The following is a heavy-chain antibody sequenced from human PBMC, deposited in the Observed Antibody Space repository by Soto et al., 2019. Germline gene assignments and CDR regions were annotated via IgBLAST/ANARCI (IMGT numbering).Heavy chain of an antibody. V-gene: IGHV3-74*01. CDR1: GFTFKTYS. CDR3: ASLLYSSSWSQ. CDR2: INSDGSST. J-gene: IGHJ4*02. Sequence: GGSLRLSCAASGFTFKTYSMNWVRQAPGKGLVWVSRINSDGSSTSYADSVKGRFTISRDNAKNTLYLQMNSLRAEDTDVYYCASLLYSSSWSQWGQGTLVTVSS. D-gene: IGHD6-13*01.